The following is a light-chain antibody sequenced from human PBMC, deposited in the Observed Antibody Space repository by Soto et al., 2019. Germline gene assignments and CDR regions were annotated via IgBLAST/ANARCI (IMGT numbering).Light chain of an antibody. CDR1: ALPKKY. J-gene: IGLJ1*01. Sequence: SYELTQPPSVSVSLGQMARITCSGEALPKKYAYWYQQKPGQFPVLVIYKDSERPSGIPERFSGSSSGTIVTLTISGVQAEDEADYYCLSADSSGTYMGYVFGTGTKLTVL. CDR3: LSADSSGTYMGYV. CDR2: KDS. V-gene: IGLV3-16*01.